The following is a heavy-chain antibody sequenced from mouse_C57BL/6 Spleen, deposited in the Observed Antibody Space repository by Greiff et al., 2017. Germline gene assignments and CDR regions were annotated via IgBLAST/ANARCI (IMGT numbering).Heavy chain of an antibody. J-gene: IGHJ2*01. CDR2: IYPGDGDT. CDR3: ARGGTTVVGDY. Sequence: VQVVESGPELVKPGASVKISCKASGYAFSSSWMNWVQQRPGKGLEWIGRIYPGDGDTNYNGKFKGKATLTADKSSSTAYMQLSSLTSEDSAVYFCARGGTTVVGDYWGQGTTLTVAS. CDR1: GYAFSSSW. V-gene: IGHV1-82*01. D-gene: IGHD1-1*01.